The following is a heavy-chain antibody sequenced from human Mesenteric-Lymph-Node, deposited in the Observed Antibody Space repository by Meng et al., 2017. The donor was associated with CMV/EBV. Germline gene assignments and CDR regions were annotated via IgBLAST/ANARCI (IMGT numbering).Heavy chain of an antibody. Sequence: GESLKISCAASGFIVSSSYWMHWVRQAPGKGLVWVSRISSDGNTTIYADSVKGRFTISRDNAKNTLYLQMSSLRVEDTAVYYCVREAEYSSSFGGDYWGQGTLVTVSS. CDR1: GFIVSSSYW. V-gene: IGHV3-74*01. CDR3: VREAEYSSSFGGDY. J-gene: IGHJ4*02. D-gene: IGHD6-6*01. CDR2: ISSDGNTT.